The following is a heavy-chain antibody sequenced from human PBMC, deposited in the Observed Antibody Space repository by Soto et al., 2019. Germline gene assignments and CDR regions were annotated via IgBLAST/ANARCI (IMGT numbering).Heavy chain of an antibody. J-gene: IGHJ5*02. CDR2: IYYSGST. Sequence: QVHLQESGPGLVKPSGTLSLTCGVSGGSISSINWWSWVRQTPGKGLEWIGEIYYSGSTNYNPSLTSRVTMSIDKSKNQFFLILTSVTAADTALYYCARSSGVSATNWFDAWGQGTLVTVSS. D-gene: IGHD3-10*01. CDR3: ARSSGVSATNWFDA. CDR1: GGSISSINW. V-gene: IGHV4-4*02.